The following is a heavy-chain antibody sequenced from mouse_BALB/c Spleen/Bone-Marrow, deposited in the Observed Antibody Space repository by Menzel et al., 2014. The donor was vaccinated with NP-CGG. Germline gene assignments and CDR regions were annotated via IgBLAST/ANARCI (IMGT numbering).Heavy chain of an antibody. Sequence: VQLKESGGDLVKPGGSLKLSCAASGFTFTSYGMSWVRQTPDKRLEWVATISSGGSYTYYPDSVKGRFTISRDNAKNTLYLQMGSLKSEDTAMYYCARLGRDYFDYWGQGTTLTVSS. V-gene: IGHV5-6*01. CDR3: ARLGRDYFDY. CDR1: GFTFTSYG. J-gene: IGHJ2*01. CDR2: ISSGGSYT. D-gene: IGHD4-1*01.